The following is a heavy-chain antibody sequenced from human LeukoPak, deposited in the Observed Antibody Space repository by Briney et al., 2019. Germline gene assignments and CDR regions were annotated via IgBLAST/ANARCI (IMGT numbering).Heavy chain of an antibody. V-gene: IGHV3-21*01. CDR2: ISSSSSYI. CDR3: ASSLRIPMIVGRYSDY. Sequence: PGESLRLSCAASGFTFSSYSMNWVRQAPGKGLEWVSSISSSSSYIYYADSVKGRFTISRGNAKNSLYLQMNSLSAEDTAVYYCASSLRIPMIVGRYSDYWRQGTLVTVSS. J-gene: IGHJ4*02. CDR1: GFTFSSYS. D-gene: IGHD3-22*01.